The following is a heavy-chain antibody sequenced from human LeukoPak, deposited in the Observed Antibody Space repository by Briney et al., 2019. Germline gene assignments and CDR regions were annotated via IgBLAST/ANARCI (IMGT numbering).Heavy chain of an antibody. Sequence: PSETLSLTCTVSGGSISSYYWSWIRQPPGEGLEWIGYIYYSGSTNYNPSLKSRVTISVATSKNQFSLKLRSVTAADTAVYYRARAGGGALFDIWGQGTMVTVSS. CDR1: GGSISSYY. CDR2: IYYSGST. J-gene: IGHJ3*02. CDR3: ARAGGGALFDI. V-gene: IGHV4-59*01. D-gene: IGHD2-21*01.